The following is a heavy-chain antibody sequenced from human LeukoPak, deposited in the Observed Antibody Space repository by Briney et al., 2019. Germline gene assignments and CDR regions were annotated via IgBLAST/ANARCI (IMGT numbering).Heavy chain of an antibody. V-gene: IGHV3-74*01. J-gene: IGHJ4*02. Sequence: GGSLRLSCAASGFTFSSYWMHWVRQAPGKGLVWVSRINGDGSSTSYADSVKGRFTISRDNAKNTLYLQMNSLRAEDTAVYYCARGSWVATITPFDYWGQGTLVTVSS. CDR1: GFTFSSYW. D-gene: IGHD5-24*01. CDR2: INGDGSST. CDR3: ARGSWVATITPFDY.